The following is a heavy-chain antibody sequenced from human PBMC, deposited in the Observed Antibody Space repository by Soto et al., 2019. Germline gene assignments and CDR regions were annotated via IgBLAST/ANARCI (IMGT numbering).Heavy chain of an antibody. CDR2: INGGNGNT. D-gene: IGHD1-26*01. CDR1: GNTVPNYA. CDR3: ARDDSCVSCSHYIDYFNF. Sequence: ASVKVSCKASGNTVPNYAIHWVRQAPGQRLEWMGWINGGNGNTYYSEHFQGRVTFTRDTSASTVYMQLSSLTSEDTAVYYCARDDSCVSCSHYIDYFNFWGQGALVTVSS. V-gene: IGHV1-3*01. J-gene: IGHJ4*02.